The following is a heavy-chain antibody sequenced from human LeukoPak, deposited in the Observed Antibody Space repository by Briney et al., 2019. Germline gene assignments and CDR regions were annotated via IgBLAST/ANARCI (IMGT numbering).Heavy chain of an antibody. Sequence: ASVKVSCKASGYTFTSYYMHWVRQAPGQGLEWMGIINPSGGSTSYAQKFQGRVTMTRDTSTSTVHMELSSLRSEDTAVYYCARGEANWNWDYYYMDVWGKGTTVTVSS. V-gene: IGHV1-46*01. D-gene: IGHD1-7*01. CDR2: INPSGGST. CDR3: ARGEANWNWDYYYMDV. J-gene: IGHJ6*03. CDR1: GYTFTSYY.